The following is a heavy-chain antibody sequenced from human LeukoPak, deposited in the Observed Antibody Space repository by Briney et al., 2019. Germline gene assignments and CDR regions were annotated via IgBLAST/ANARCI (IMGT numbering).Heavy chain of an antibody. CDR3: ATSIPGYYYDSSGPFDY. V-gene: IGHV3-23*01. CDR1: GFTFSNNA. Sequence: GGSLRLSCTASGFTFSNNAMNWVRQAPGKGLEWVSAISDSGGSTYYADSVKGRFTISRDNCKNTLYLQMNSLRAEDTAVYYCATSIPGYYYDSSGPFDYWGQGTLVTVSS. CDR2: ISDSGGST. D-gene: IGHD3-22*01. J-gene: IGHJ4*02.